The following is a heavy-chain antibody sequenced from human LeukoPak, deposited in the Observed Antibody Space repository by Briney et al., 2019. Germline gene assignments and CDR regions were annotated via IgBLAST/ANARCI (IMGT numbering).Heavy chain of an antibody. CDR2: IYYSGST. CDR1: GGSISSYY. J-gene: IGHJ4*02. CDR3: ARLGPRYFDY. Sequence: SETLSLTCTVSGGSISSYYWGWIRQPPGKGLEWIGSIYYSGSTYYNPSLKSRVTISVDTSKNQFSLRLSSVTAADTAVYYCARLGPRYFDYWGQGTLVTVSS. D-gene: IGHD3-16*01. V-gene: IGHV4-39*01.